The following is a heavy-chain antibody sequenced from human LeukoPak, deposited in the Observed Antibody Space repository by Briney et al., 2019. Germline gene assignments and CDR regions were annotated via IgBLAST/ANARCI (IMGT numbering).Heavy chain of an antibody. CDR2: IWYDGHTK. CDR3: AREWGRIAVAGGPGY. J-gene: IGHJ4*02. V-gene: IGHV3-33*01. CDR1: GFTFSNYG. Sequence: PGGSLRLSCAVSGFTFSNYGMHWVRQAPGKGLEWLTLIWYDGHTKFYAHSVKGRFTVSRDNSKNTLYLQMGNLRDEDTAVYYCAREWGRIAVAGGPGYWGQETLVTVSS. D-gene: IGHD6-19*01.